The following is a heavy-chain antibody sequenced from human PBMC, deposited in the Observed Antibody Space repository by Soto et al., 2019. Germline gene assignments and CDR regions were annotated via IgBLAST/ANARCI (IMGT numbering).Heavy chain of an antibody. Sequence: PGGSLRLSCAASGFTFSSYWMSWVRQAPGKGLEWVANIKQDGSEKYYVDSVKGRFTISRDNAKNSLYLQMNSLRAEDTAVYYCARGVRCSVGTCLNWEHFDYWGPGTLVTVSS. CDR2: IKQDGSEK. CDR3: ARGVRCSVGTCLNWEHFDY. V-gene: IGHV3-7*01. D-gene: IGHD2-15*01. CDR1: GFTFSSYW. J-gene: IGHJ4*02.